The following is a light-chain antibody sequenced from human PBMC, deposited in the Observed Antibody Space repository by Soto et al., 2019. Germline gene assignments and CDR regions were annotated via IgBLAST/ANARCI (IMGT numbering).Light chain of an antibody. CDR2: GAS. V-gene: IGKV3-20*01. Sequence: EIVLTQSPGTLSLSPGERATLSCSAIQSVSSSYLAWYQQRPGQAPRLPIYGASSRATGIPDRFSGSGSGTDFTLSISRLEPEDFAVYYCQQYGSSPPLTFGGGTKVDIK. CDR3: QQYGSSPPLT. J-gene: IGKJ4*01. CDR1: QSVSSSY.